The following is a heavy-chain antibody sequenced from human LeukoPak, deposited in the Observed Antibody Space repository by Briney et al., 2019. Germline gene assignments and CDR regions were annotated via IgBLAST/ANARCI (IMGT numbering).Heavy chain of an antibody. CDR3: ARYYGGNTFDI. V-gene: IGHV5-51*01. J-gene: IGHJ3*02. CDR1: GYSFTEYW. CDR2: IYPGDSDT. D-gene: IGHD3-10*01. Sequence: GESLKISCKASGYSFTEYWIGWVRQMPGKGLEWVGLIYPGDSDTRYSPSFQGQVTMSADKSISTAYLQWSSLKASDTAMYYCARYYGGNTFDIWGQGTMVTVSS.